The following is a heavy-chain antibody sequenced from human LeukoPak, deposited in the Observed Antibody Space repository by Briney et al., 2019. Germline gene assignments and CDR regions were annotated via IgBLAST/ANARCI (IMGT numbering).Heavy chain of an antibody. CDR2: IKEDESAK. D-gene: IGHD1-26*01. Sequence: GGSLRLSCAASGFTFSTYTMNWVRQAPGKGLEWVANIKEDESAKHQADSVKGRFTISRDNAQNLVYLQMSRLRGEDTAVYYCARDVGGSLDHWCRGTLVTVSS. V-gene: IGHV3-7*01. CDR3: ARDVGGSLDH. J-gene: IGHJ4*02. CDR1: GFTFSTYT.